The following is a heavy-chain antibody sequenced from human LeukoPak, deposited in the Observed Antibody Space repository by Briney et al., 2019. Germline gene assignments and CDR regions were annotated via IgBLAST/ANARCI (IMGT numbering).Heavy chain of an antibody. CDR3: ARAGYYYGGSGYYYFDY. D-gene: IGHD3-22*01. CDR2: IFYSGRT. CDR1: GGSISSSTYY. Sequence: SETLSLTCTVSGGSISSSTYYWGWIRQPPGKGLEWIGSIFYSGRTYYNPSLKSRVTMSVDTSKNQFSLKLSSVTAAGTAVYYCARAGYYYGGSGYYYFDYWGQGTLVTVSS. J-gene: IGHJ4*02. V-gene: IGHV4-39*07.